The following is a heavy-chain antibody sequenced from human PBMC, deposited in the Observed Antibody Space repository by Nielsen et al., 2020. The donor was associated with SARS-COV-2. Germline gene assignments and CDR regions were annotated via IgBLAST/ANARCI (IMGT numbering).Heavy chain of an antibody. CDR1: GFTFSTYG. CDR2: ISYDGSNK. CDR3: AKDWTAIVVVPSGGVDY. J-gene: IGHJ4*02. Sequence: AGSLTLSCAASGFTFSTYGMPWVRQAPGKGLERVAAISYDGSNKYYVDSVKGRFTISRDNSKNTLYLQMSSLREEDTAVYYCAKDWTAIVVVPSGGVDYWGQGTLVTVSS. D-gene: IGHD2-15*01. V-gene: IGHV3-30*18.